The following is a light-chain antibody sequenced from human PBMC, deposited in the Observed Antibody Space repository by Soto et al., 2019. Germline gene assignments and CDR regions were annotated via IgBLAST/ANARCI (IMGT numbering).Light chain of an antibody. V-gene: IGKV3-20*01. CDR3: QQYGGSPWT. Sequence: EIVLTQSPGTLSLSPGERATLSCRASQSVSNNYLAWYQQKPGQAPRLLIYGASNRATGIPDRFSGSGSGTDFTLTISRLEPEDFAVYYCQQYGGSPWTFGQGTKV. J-gene: IGKJ1*01. CDR2: GAS. CDR1: QSVSNNY.